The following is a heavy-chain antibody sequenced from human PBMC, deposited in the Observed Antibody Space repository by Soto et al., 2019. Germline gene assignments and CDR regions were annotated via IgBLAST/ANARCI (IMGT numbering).Heavy chain of an antibody. D-gene: IGHD3-9*01. V-gene: IGHV4-39*01. CDR1: GGSISSSSYY. J-gene: IGHJ3*02. Sequence: QLQLQESGPGLVKPSETLSLTCTVSGGSISSSSYYWGWIRQPPGKGLEWIGSIYYSGSTYYNPSLKSRVTISVDTSKNQFSLKLSSVTAADTAVYYCAIRPVSKVLRYFDWLLQDAFDIWGQGTMVTVSS. CDR3: AIRPVSKVLRYFDWLLQDAFDI. CDR2: IYYSGST.